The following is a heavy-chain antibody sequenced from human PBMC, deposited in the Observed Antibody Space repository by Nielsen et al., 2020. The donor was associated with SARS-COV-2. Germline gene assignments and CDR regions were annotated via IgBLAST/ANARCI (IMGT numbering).Heavy chain of an antibody. V-gene: IGHV3-9*01. CDR2: ISWNSGGI. J-gene: IGHJ6*02. Sequence: GGSLRLSCAASGFTFDDYAMHWVRQAPGKGLEWVSGISWNSGGIGYADSVKGRFTISRDNAKNSLYLQMNSLRAEDTALYYCAKDFSSRGGWYYYYGMDVWGQGTTVSVSS. D-gene: IGHD3-16*01. CDR3: AKDFSSRGGWYYYYGMDV. CDR1: GFTFDDYA.